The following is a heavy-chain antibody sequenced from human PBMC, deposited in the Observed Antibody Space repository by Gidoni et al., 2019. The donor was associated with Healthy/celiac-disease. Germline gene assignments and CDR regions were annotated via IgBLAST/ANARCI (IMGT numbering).Heavy chain of an antibody. CDR2: IYSGGST. Sequence: EVQLVETGGGLIQPGGSLRLSCAASGFTVSSNYMSWVRQAPGKGLEWVSVIYSGGSTYYADSVKGRFTISRDNSKNTLYLQMNSLRAEDTAVYYCARGPSWEWNWFDPWGQGTLVTVSS. D-gene: IGHD3-3*01. CDR1: GFTVSSNY. CDR3: ARGPSWEWNWFDP. J-gene: IGHJ5*02. V-gene: IGHV3-53*02.